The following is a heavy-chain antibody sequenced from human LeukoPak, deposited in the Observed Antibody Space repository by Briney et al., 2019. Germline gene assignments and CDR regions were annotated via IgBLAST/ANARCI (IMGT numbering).Heavy chain of an antibody. Sequence: SGPTLVNPTQTLTLTCTFSGFSLSTSGVGVGWIRQPPGKALEWLALIYWDDDERYSPSLKSRLTITEDTSKNQVILTVTNMDPVDTATYYCAHRRPSGHFDYWGQGTLATVSS. V-gene: IGHV2-5*02. CDR1: GFSLSTSGVG. CDR2: IYWDDDE. J-gene: IGHJ4*02. D-gene: IGHD5-12*01. CDR3: AHRRPSGHFDY.